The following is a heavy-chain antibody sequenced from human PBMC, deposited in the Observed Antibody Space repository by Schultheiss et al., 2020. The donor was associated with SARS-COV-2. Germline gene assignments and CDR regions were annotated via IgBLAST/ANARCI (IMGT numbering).Heavy chain of an antibody. J-gene: IGHJ4*02. Sequence: GGSLRLSCAASGFTFSDYYMSWIRQAPGKGLEWVSYISSSSSYTNYADSVKGRFTISRDNSKNTLYLQMNSLKTEDTAVYYCTTVRDDFWSGYPNDYWGQGTLVTVSS. V-gene: IGHV3-11*05. CDR1: GFTFSDYY. CDR3: TTVRDDFWSGYPNDY. CDR2: ISSSSSYT. D-gene: IGHD3-3*01.